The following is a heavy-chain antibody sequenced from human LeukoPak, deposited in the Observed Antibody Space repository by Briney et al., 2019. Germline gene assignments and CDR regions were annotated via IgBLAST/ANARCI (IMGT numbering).Heavy chain of an antibody. D-gene: IGHD2-2*02. CDR1: GFTFSSYG. J-gene: IGHJ6*02. CDR2: IWYDGSNK. Sequence: GGSLRLSCAASGFTFSSYGMHWVRQAPGKGLEWVAVIWYDGSNKYYADSVKGRFTISRDNSKNTLYLQMNSLRAEDTAVYYCARDGCSSTSCYIYYYYYGMDVWGQGTTVTVSS. V-gene: IGHV3-33*01. CDR3: ARDGCSSTSCYIYYYYYGMDV.